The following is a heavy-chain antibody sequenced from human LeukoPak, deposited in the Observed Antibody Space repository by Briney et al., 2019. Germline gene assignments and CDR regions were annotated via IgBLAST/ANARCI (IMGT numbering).Heavy chain of an antibody. CDR3: ARGLQTYGFDY. D-gene: IGHD4-17*01. V-gene: IGHV3-64*01. Sequence: GGSLRLSCAAPGFTFSSYAMHWVRQAPGKGLEYVSAISSNGGSTYYANSVKGRFTISRDNSKNTLYLQMGSLRAEDMAVYYCARGLQTYGFDYWGQGTLVTVSS. CDR1: GFTFSSYA. J-gene: IGHJ4*02. CDR2: ISSNGGST.